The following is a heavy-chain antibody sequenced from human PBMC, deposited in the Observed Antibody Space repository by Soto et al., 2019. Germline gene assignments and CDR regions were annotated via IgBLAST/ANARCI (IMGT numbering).Heavy chain of an antibody. CDR2: ISAYNGNT. CDR3: ARLIVVPTPDAFDI. Sequence: GASVKVSCKASCYTFTGYGISWVRQAPGQGLEWMGWISAYNGNTNYAQKLQGRVTMTTDTSTSTAYMELRSLRSDDTAVYYCARLIVVPTPDAFDISGPGTRVTLSS. D-gene: IGHD2-21*01. J-gene: IGHJ3*02. CDR1: CYTFTGYG. V-gene: IGHV1-18*01.